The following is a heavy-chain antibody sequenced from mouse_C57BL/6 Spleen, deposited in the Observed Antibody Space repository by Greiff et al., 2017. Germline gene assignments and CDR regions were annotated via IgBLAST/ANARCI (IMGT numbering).Heavy chain of an antibody. Sequence: EVQLQQSGPELVKPGASVKISCKASGYTFTDYYLNWVKQSHGKSLEWSGDINPNNGGTSYNQKFKGKATLTVDKSSSTAYMELRSLTSEDSAVYYCASSASYYYGSSHFDYWGQGTTLTVSS. CDR3: ASSASYYYGSSHFDY. J-gene: IGHJ2*01. CDR2: INPNNGGT. V-gene: IGHV1-26*01. CDR1: GYTFTDYY. D-gene: IGHD1-1*01.